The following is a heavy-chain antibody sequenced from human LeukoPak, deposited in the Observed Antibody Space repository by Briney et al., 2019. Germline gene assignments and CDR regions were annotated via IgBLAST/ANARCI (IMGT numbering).Heavy chain of an antibody. Sequence: GGSLRLSCAASGFPVSSNYMSWFRQSPGKGLEWVSVIYGEGTTYYADSVKGRFTISRDKSKNTLSLQMNSLRPEDPAVYYCARAGLNSASIIFDYWGQGTLVTVSS. CDR3: ARAGLNSASIIFDY. D-gene: IGHD1-26*01. CDR1: GFPVSSNY. V-gene: IGHV3-53*01. CDR2: IYGEGTT. J-gene: IGHJ4*02.